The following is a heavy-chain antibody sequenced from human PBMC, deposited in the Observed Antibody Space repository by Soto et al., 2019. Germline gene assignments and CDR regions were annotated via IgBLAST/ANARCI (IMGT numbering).Heavy chain of an antibody. Sequence: SETLSLTCAVHGGSFSGYYWSWIRQPPGKGLEWIGEINHSGSTNYNPSLKSRVTISVDTSKNQFSLKLSSVTAADTAVYYCARAALYSYGYYFDYWGQGTLVTVSS. J-gene: IGHJ4*02. D-gene: IGHD5-18*01. CDR2: INHSGST. CDR1: GGSFSGYY. V-gene: IGHV4-34*01. CDR3: ARAALYSYGYYFDY.